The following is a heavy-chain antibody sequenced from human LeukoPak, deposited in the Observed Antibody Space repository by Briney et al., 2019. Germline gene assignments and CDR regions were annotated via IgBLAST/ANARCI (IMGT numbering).Heavy chain of an antibody. J-gene: IGHJ5*02. D-gene: IGHD3-3*01. V-gene: IGHV4-30-2*01. CDR2: IYHSGST. CDR1: GGSISSGGYS. CDR3: ARTYYDFWSGYYTEAGWFDP. Sequence: SQTLSLTCAVSGGSISSGGYSWSWLRQPPGKGLEWIGYIYHSGSTYYNPSLKSRVTISVDRSKNQFSLKLSSVTAADTAVYYCARTYYDFWSGYYTEAGWFDPWGQGTLVTVSS.